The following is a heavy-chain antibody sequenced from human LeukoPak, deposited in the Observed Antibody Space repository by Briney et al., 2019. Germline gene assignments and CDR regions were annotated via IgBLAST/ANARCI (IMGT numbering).Heavy chain of an antibody. CDR1: GYTFTSYG. V-gene: IGHV1-18*01. CDR3: ARDVVTGTNYYFDY. CDR2: ISAYNGNT. J-gene: IGHJ4*02. D-gene: IGHD1/OR15-1a*01. Sequence: ASVKVSCKASGYTFTSYGISWVRQAPGQGLEWMGWISAYNGNTNYAQKLQGGVTMTTDTSTSTAYMELRSLRSEDTAVYYCARDVVTGTNYYFDYWGQGTLVTVSS.